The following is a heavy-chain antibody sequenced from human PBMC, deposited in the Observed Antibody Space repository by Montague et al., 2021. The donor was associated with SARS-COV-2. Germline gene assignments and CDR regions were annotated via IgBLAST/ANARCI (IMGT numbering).Heavy chain of an antibody. V-gene: IGHV2-70*11. CDR1: GFSLSSSGMS. D-gene: IGHD2-2*01. Sequence: PALVKPTQTLTLTCTFSGFSLSSSGMSVTWIRQPPGKALEWLARIGWDTDKYYSTSLKTRLTISKDTSKNQVVLTVTNVDPSDTATYYCARIVSLVVPGDGPQLHYYGLDVWGQGTTVIVSS. CDR2: IGWDTDK. CDR3: ARIVSLVVPGDGPQLHYYGLDV. J-gene: IGHJ6*02.